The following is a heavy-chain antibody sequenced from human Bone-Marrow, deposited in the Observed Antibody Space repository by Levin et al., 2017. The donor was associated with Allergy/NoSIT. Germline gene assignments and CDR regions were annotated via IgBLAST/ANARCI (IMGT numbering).Heavy chain of an antibody. D-gene: IGHD2-15*01. V-gene: IGHV3-23*01. Sequence: GGSLRLSCATSGFTFGSYALSWVRQAPGKGLEWVSAMSGGGDSTFYADSVKGRFIISRDFSKNILYLQMNSLRVEDSGVYYCGKDAIRRCSDTDTWGQGTLVLVSS. CDR1: GFTFGSYA. J-gene: IGHJ5*02. CDR2: MSGGGDST. CDR3: GKDAIRRCSDTDT.